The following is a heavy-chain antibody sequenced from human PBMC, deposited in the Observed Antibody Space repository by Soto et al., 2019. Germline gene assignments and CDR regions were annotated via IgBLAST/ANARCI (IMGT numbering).Heavy chain of an antibody. J-gene: IGHJ5*02. CDR1: GASISSTSFY. V-gene: IGHV4-39*01. CDR2: IHYTGSI. CDR3: ARHSHMLNNWCDP. Sequence: QLQLQESGPGLVKPSETLSLTCSVSGASISSTSFYWGWIRQPPGKGLQWIGSIHYTGSIDYGPSLKGRVRMSVYTSKSQLSLTRSSVTAADTAVYYCARHSHMLNNWCDPWGQGTLVTVSS. D-gene: IGHD3-10*02.